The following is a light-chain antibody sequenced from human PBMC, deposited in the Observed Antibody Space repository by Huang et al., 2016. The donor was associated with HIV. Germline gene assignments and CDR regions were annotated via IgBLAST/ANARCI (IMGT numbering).Light chain of an antibody. CDR2: GAS. J-gene: IGKJ4*01. Sequence: EIEMTQSPAILSVSPGERATLSCRASQSVNSDWAWYLQKPGQAPRRLIYGASTRAIGIPAKFNGTGSGTEFRLSISNLQSDDFGVYYCQQYNDWPPLTFGGGTKVEI. V-gene: IGKV3-15*01. CDR3: QQYNDWPPLT. CDR1: QSVNSD.